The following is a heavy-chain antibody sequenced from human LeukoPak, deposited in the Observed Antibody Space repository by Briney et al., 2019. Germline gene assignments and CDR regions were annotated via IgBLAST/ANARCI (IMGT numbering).Heavy chain of an antibody. CDR3: AGVLGALDI. CDR1: GYSFTSYY. Sequence: ASVKVSCKASGYSFTSYYLRWVRQAPGQGLEWMGIINPSGGGTSYAQKFQGRVTMTRDTSTSTVYMELSSLRSEDTAIYYCAGVLGALDIWGQGTKVTVSS. CDR2: INPSGGGT. J-gene: IGHJ3*02. V-gene: IGHV1-46*01.